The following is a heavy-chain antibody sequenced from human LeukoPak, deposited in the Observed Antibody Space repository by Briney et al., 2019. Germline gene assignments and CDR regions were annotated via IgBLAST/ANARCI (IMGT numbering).Heavy chain of an antibody. J-gene: IGHJ4*02. CDR1: GHTFIANY. Sequence: GASVKLLCKASGHTFIANYLQWARRAPGLGPVWLGWKHVGNGNTRYAAKFQGRVTLSGDTSINTAYMELSSLRCDDTAVFYCARECSYCEGGDCYSFDFWGQGTLVTVSS. V-gene: IGHV1-2*02. CDR2: KHVGNGNT. D-gene: IGHD2-21*02. CDR3: ARECSYCEGGDCYSFDF.